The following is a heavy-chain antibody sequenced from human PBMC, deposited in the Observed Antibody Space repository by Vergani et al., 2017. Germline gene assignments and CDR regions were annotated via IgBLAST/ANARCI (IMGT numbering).Heavy chain of an antibody. CDR2: ISYDGSNK. V-gene: IGHV3-30-3*01. J-gene: IGHJ4*02. CDR1: GFIFSSYA. Sequence: QVQLVESGGGVVQPGRSLRLSCAASGFIFSSYAMHWVRQAPGKGLEWVAVISYDGSNKYYADSVKGRFTISRDNSKNTLYLQMNSLRAEDTAVYYCAKGGYCRSTSCYSYFDYWGQGTLVTVSS. CDR3: AKGGYCRSTSCYSYFDY. D-gene: IGHD2-2*02.